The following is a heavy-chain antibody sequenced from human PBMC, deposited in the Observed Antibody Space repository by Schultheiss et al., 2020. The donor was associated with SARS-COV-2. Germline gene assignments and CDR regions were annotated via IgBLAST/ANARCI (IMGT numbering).Heavy chain of an antibody. CDR3: ARALAAGTNYYYYYYGMDV. CDR1: GDSISSYY. V-gene: IGHV4-4*07. D-gene: IGHD6-13*01. CDR2: IYTSGST. J-gene: IGHJ6*02. Sequence: SETLSLTCTVSGDSISSYYWSWIRQPPGKGLEWIGRIYTSGSTNYNPSLKSRVTMSVDTSKNQFSLKLSSVTAADTAVYYCARALAAGTNYYYYYYGMDVWGQGTTVTVSS.